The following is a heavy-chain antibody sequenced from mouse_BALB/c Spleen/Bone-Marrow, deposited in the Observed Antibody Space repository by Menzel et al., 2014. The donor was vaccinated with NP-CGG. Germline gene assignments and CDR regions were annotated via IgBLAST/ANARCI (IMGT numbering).Heavy chain of an antibody. CDR2: IDTSDSYT. Sequence: VQAEESGAELVMPGASVQMSCKASGYTFTDYWMHWVKQRPGQGLEWIGAIDTSDSYTSYNQKFKGKATLTVDESSSTAYMRLSSLTSEDSAVYYCARGDWDDAYWGHGTLVTISA. CDR3: ARGDWDDAY. V-gene: IGHV1-69*01. D-gene: IGHD4-1*01. CDR1: GYTFTDYW. J-gene: IGHJ3*01.